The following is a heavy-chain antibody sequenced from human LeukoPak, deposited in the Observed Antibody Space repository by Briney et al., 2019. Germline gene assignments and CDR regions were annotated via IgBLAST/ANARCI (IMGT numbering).Heavy chain of an antibody. CDR2: ISYDGSNK. CDR3: ARPFGDYPYATFDH. D-gene: IGHD4-17*01. V-gene: IGHV3-30-3*01. J-gene: IGHJ4*02. Sequence: PGGSLRLSCAASGFTFSSYAMHWVRQAPGKGLEWVAVISYDGSNKYYADSVKGRFTISRDNSKNTLYLQMNSPRAEDTAVYYCARPFGDYPYATFDHWGQGTLVTVSS. CDR1: GFTFSSYA.